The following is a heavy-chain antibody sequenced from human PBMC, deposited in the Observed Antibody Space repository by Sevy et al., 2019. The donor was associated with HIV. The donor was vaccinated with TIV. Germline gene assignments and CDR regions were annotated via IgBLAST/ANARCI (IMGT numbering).Heavy chain of an antibody. J-gene: IGHJ3*01. CDR2: IIPMYGTP. CDR1: GDTFESYS. V-gene: IGHV1-69*13. D-gene: IGHD2-21*01. CDR3: ATDQSCGPVVIYALAS. Sequence: ASVKVSCRASGDTFESYSINWVRQAPGQGLEWMGGIIPMYGTPNYAKKFRDRVTITADESMNTAFMELSSLRSDDTATYYCATDQSCGPVVIYALASWGHGTLVTVSS.